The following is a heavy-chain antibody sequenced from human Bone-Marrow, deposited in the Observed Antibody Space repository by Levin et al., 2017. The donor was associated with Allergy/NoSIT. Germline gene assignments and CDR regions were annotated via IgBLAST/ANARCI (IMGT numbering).Heavy chain of an antibody. CDR2: INPNSGGT. D-gene: IGHD6-19*01. Sequence: ASVKVSCKASGYTFTGYYMHWVRQAPGQGLEWMGRINPNSGGTNYAQKFQGRVTMTRDTSISTAYMELSRLRSDDTAVYYCARVKQWLVLLDYWGQGTLVTVSS. CDR1: GYTFTGYY. V-gene: IGHV1-2*06. J-gene: IGHJ4*02. CDR3: ARVKQWLVLLDY.